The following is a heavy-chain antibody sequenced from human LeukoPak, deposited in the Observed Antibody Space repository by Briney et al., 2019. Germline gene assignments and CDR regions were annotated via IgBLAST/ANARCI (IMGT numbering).Heavy chain of an antibody. CDR1: GFTFRSYA. V-gene: IGHV3-30-3*01. CDR3: AKGRFSAADAFVI. D-gene: IGHD6-13*01. J-gene: IGHJ3*02. Sequence: GGSLRLSCAASGFTFRSYALNWVRQAPGKGLEWVALISYGGHKENYAVSVRGRFSISRDDSKDTVYLQMNSLTSEDTGIYYCAKGRFSAADAFVIWGQGTMVTVSS. CDR2: ISYGGHKE.